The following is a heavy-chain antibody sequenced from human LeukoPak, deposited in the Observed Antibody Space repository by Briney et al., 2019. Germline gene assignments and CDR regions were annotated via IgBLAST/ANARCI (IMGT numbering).Heavy chain of an antibody. D-gene: IGHD3-10*01. V-gene: IGHV3-15*01. J-gene: IGHJ3*02. CDR1: GGSISSYY. Sequence: ETLSLTCTVSGGSISSYYWSWIRQPPGKGLEWVGRIRSNTDTGTTDYAAPVKGRFTISRDDSKNTLYLQMNRLKTEDTAVYYCTTRELRYYGSGTYPVAFDIWGQGTMVTVSS. CDR3: TTRELRYYGSGTYPVAFDI. CDR2: IRSNTDTGTT.